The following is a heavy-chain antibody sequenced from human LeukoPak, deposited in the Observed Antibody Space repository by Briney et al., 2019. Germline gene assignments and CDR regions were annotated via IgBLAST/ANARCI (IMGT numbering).Heavy chain of an antibody. J-gene: IGHJ5*02. V-gene: IGHV4-34*01. CDR2: INHSGST. D-gene: IGHD6-19*01. CDR1: GGSYSGYY. CDR3: ARKGIAVDNGERENWFDP. Sequence: SETLSLTCAVYGGSYSGYYWSWIRQPPGKGLEWIGEINHSGSTNYNPSLKSRVTISVDTSKNQFSLKLSSVTAADTAVYYCARKGIAVDNGERENWFDPWGQGTLVTVSS.